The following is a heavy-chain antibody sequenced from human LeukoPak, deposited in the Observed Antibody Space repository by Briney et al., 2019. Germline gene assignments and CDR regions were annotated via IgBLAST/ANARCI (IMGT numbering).Heavy chain of an antibody. D-gene: IGHD5-12*01. V-gene: IGHV3-23*01. CDR1: GFTFTNYA. CDR2: IRGSGGST. CDR3: AWQTRLGPFDY. Sequence: GRSLRLSCAASGFTFTNYAMNWVRQAPGKGLEWVSAIRGSGGSTYYADSVKGRFTISRDNSKNTLYLQMNSLRAEDTAVYYCAWQTRLGPFDYWGQGTLVTVSS. J-gene: IGHJ4*02.